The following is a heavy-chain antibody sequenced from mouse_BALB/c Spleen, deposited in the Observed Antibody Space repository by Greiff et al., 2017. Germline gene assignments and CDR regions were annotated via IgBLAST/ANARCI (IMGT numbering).Heavy chain of an antibody. CDR1: GYTFTSYW. Sequence: EVQLQQSGTVLARPGASVKMSCKASGYTFTSYWMHWVKQRPGQGLEWIGAIYPGNSDTSYNQKFKGKAKLTAVTSTSTAYMELSSLTNEDSAVYYCTTTVVGEFAYWGQGTLVTVSA. D-gene: IGHD1-1*01. CDR2: IYPGNSDT. V-gene: IGHV1-5*01. J-gene: IGHJ3*01. CDR3: TTTVVGEFAY.